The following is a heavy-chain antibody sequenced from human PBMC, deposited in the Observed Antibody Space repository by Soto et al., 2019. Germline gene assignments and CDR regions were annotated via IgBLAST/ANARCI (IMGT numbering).Heavy chain of an antibody. V-gene: IGHV4-34*01. Sequence: QVQLQQWGAGLLKPSETLSLTCAVYGGSFSGYYWSWIRQPPGKGLEWIGEINHSGSTNYNPSLKSRVTISVDTSKNQFSLKLRSVTAADTAVYYCARGAGYCSSTSCSRDHRSWFDPWGQGTLVTVSS. CDR3: ARGAGYCSSTSCSRDHRSWFDP. CDR2: INHSGST. D-gene: IGHD2-2*01. J-gene: IGHJ5*02. CDR1: GGSFSGYY.